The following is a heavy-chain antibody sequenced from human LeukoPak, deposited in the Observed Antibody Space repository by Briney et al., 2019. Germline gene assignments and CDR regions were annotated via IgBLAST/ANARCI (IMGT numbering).Heavy chain of an antibody. Sequence: PSETLSPTCTVSGGSISSSSYYWGWIRQPPGKGLEWIGSIYYSGSTYYNPSLKSRVTISVDTSKNQFSLKLSSVTAADTAVYYCARLYYDSSGYYYYYYYYYMDVWGKGTTVTVSS. J-gene: IGHJ6*03. CDR1: GGSISSSSYY. V-gene: IGHV4-39*01. CDR3: ARLYYDSSGYYYYYYYYYMDV. CDR2: IYYSGST. D-gene: IGHD3-22*01.